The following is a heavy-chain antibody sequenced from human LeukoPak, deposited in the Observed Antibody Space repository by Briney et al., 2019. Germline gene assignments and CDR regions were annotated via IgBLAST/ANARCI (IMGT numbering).Heavy chain of an antibody. V-gene: IGHV4-59*01. CDR3: ARASGSSHYTWDY. CDR2: IYYSGST. Sequence: PSETLSLTCTVSGGSISSYYWTWLRQPPGKGLEWIGYIYYSGSTNYNPSLKSRVTISVDTSKNQFSLKLSSVTAADTAVYYCARASGSSHYTWDYWGQGTLVTVSS. CDR1: GGSISSYY. J-gene: IGHJ4*02. D-gene: IGHD2-15*01.